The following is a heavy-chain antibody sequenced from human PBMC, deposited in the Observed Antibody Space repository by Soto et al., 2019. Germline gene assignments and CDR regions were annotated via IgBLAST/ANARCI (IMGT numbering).Heavy chain of an antibody. Sequence: VQLLESGGGLVQPGGSLRISCAASGFTFSPYTMHWVRQAPGKGLEWVAVISYDGNDKFYAESVKGRFSISRDNSKNTLYLQMNSLRAEDTAVYYCARGGGFCGGDCYKGGIDYWGQGTLVTVSS. CDR3: ARGGGFCGGDCYKGGIDY. CDR1: GFTFSPYT. CDR2: ISYDGNDK. V-gene: IGHV3-30-3*01. D-gene: IGHD2-21*02. J-gene: IGHJ4*02.